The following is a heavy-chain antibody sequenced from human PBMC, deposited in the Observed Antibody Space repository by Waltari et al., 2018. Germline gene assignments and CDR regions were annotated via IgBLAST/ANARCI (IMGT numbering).Heavy chain of an antibody. D-gene: IGHD3-10*01. CDR3: AREGITMVQGVIIN. Sequence: QVQLQESGPGLVKPSETLSLTCAVSGYSISSGYYWGWIRQPPGKGLEWIGSIYHSGSTYYNPSLKSRVTISVDTSKNQFSLKLSSVTAADTAVYYCAREGITMVQGVIINWGQGTLVTVSS. J-gene: IGHJ4*02. CDR1: GYSISSGYY. CDR2: IYHSGST. V-gene: IGHV4-38-2*02.